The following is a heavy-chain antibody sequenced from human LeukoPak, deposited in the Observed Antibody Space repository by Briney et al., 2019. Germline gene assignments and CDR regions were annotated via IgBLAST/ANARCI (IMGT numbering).Heavy chain of an antibody. Sequence: ASVKVSCKTSGYSENFYGITWVRQVAGQGLEWMGWINPNSGGTNYAQKFQGRVTMTRDTSISTAYMELSRLRSDDTAVYYCARGKQRWLQLFFDYWGQGTLVTVSS. J-gene: IGHJ4*02. CDR2: INPNSGGT. CDR1: GYSENFYG. CDR3: ARGKQRWLQLFFDY. V-gene: IGHV1-2*02. D-gene: IGHD5-24*01.